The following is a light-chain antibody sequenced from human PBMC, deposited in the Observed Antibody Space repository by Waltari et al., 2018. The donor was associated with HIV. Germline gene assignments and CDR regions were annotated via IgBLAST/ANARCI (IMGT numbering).Light chain of an antibody. Sequence: DIVMTQSPLSLPVTPGETASISCRSSLSLLHRSGHHYLDWYLQKPGQSPQLRIYLGSNRASGVPARISGSGSGTDFTLIISRVEAEDVGVYYCMQGLQSPTFGQGTRLEIK. CDR1: LSLLHRSGHHY. CDR2: LGS. J-gene: IGKJ5*01. CDR3: MQGLQSPT. V-gene: IGKV2-28*01.